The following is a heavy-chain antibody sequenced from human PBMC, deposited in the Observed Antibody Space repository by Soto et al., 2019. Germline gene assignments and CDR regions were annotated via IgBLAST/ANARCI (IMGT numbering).Heavy chain of an antibody. D-gene: IGHD4-17*01. CDR1: WYSFTNYW. J-gene: IGHJ4*02. CDR2: IYPGDSDA. CDR3: GRHFSDYLEN. Sequence: HGESLKISCKASWYSFTNYWIGWLRQMPGKGLEWVGIIYPGDSDARYSPSFQGQVTISVDKSINTAYLQWSSLKASDTAMYYCGRHFSDYLENWGRGTLVSVSS. V-gene: IGHV5-51*01.